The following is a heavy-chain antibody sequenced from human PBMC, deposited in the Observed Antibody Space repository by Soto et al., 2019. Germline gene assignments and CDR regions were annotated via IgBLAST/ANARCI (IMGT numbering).Heavy chain of an antibody. D-gene: IGHD2-21*02. CDR2: IDDDGSRT. J-gene: IGHJ5*02. CDR3: AREVVVTTNWFDP. CDR1: GFTFSSYW. Sequence: EVQLVESGGGLVQPGGSLRLSCAASGFTFSSYWMHWVRQAPGKGLVWVSRIDDDGSRTIYADSVKGRFTISRDNAKNTLYLQMNSLRAEATAVYYCAREVVVTTNWFDPWGQGTLVTVSS. V-gene: IGHV3-74*01.